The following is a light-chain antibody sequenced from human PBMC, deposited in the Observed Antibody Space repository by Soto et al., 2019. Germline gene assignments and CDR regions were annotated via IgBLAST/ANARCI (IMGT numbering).Light chain of an antibody. Sequence: QSVLAQPPSVSGAPGQRVTITCSGSGSNIGAGYDVHWYQHVPGMPPRLLIFGTTNRPSIVPDRFSGSKSGTSASLAITGIQAEDEADYYCQSYDTSLHNYVFGTGTKVTVL. J-gene: IGLJ1*01. CDR3: QSYDTSLHNYV. CDR1: GSNIGAGYD. CDR2: GTT. V-gene: IGLV1-40*01.